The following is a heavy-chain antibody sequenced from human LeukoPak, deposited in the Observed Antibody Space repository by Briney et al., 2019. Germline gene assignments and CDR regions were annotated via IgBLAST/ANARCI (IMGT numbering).Heavy chain of an antibody. V-gene: IGHV3-53*05. CDR3: VSSYGYGGNSAY. CDR2: IYSGGST. Sequence: GGSLRLSCAASGFTVSSNYMSWVRQAPGKGLEWVSVIYSGGSTYYADSVKGRFTISRDNSKNTLYLQMNSLRSEDTAVYYCVSSYGYGGNSAYWGQGTQVTVSS. CDR1: GFTVSSNY. D-gene: IGHD4-23*01. J-gene: IGHJ4*02.